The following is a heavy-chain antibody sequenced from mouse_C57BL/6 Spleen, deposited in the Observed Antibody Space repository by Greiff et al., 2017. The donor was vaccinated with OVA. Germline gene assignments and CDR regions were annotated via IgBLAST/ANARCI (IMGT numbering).Heavy chain of an antibody. CDR2: INPSTGGT. D-gene: IGHD2-2*01. V-gene: IGHV1-42*01. Sequence: VHVKQSGPELVKPGASVKISCKASGYSFTGYYMNWVKQSPEKSLEWIGEINPSTGGTTYNQKFKAKATLTVDKSSSTAYMQLKSLTSEDSAVYYCASRRDMVTKAMDYWGQGTSVTVSS. J-gene: IGHJ4*01. CDR1: GYSFTGYY. CDR3: ASRRDMVTKAMDY.